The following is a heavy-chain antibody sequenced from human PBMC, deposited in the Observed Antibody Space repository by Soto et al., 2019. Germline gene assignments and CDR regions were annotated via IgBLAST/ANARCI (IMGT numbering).Heavy chain of an antibody. J-gene: IGHJ3*02. CDR3: ASDYYDSSGYSPDAFDI. CDR2: INPSGGST. V-gene: IGHV1-46*01. Sequence: ASVKVSCKASGYTFTSYYMHWVRQAPGQGLEWMGIINPSGGSTSYAQKFQGRVTMTRDTSTSTVYMELSSLRSEDTAVYYCASDYYDSSGYSPDAFDIWGQGTMVTVSS. D-gene: IGHD3-22*01. CDR1: GYTFTSYY.